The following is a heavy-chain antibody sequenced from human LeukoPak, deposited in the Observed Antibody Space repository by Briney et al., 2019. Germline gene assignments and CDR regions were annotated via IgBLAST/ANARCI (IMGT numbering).Heavy chain of an antibody. V-gene: IGHV1-46*01. J-gene: IGHJ3*02. CDR3: ARDRRITIFGVVNIDAFDI. D-gene: IGHD3-3*01. CDR1: GYTFTGYY. CDR2: INPSGGST. Sequence: GASVKVSCKASGYTFTGYYMHWVRQAPGQGLEWMGIINPSGGSTSYAQKFQGRVTMTRDMSTSTVYMELSSLRSEDTAVYYCARDRRITIFGVVNIDAFDIWGQGTMVTVSS.